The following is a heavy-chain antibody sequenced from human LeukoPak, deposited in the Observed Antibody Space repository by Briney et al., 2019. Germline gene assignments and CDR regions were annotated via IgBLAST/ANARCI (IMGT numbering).Heavy chain of an antibody. CDR3: ARADSSGWWGY. Sequence: GASVKVSCKTSGYTFTGYYMFWVRQAPGQGLEWMAWINPNSGGTNYAQRFQGRVTLTRDTSIATAYMELSSLKSDDTAVYYCARADSSGWWGYWGQGTLVTVSS. D-gene: IGHD6-19*01. CDR1: GYTFTGYY. J-gene: IGHJ4*02. CDR2: INPNSGGT. V-gene: IGHV1-2*02.